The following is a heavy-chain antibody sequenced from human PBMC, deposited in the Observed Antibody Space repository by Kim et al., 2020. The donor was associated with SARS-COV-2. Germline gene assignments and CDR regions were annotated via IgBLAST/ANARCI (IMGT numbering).Heavy chain of an antibody. J-gene: IGHJ4*02. Sequence: VKGRFTISRDNAKNSLYPRMNSLRAEDTAVYYCARSRHYYDSSGYYAFDYWGQGTLVTVSS. V-gene: IGHV3-21*01. D-gene: IGHD3-22*01. CDR3: ARSRHYYDSSGYYAFDY.